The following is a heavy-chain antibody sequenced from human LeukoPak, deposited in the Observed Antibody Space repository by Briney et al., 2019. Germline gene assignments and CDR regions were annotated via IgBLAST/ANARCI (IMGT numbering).Heavy chain of an antibody. CDR2: LYYSGSP. V-gene: IGHV4-59*01. CDR1: GGSLSSYY. Sequence: SETLSLTCTVSGGSLSSYYWNWIRQPPGKGLEWIGYLYYSGSPNYNPSLKSRVTISVDTSKNQFSLKLSSVTAADAAVYYWARGGPEGYFDYWGKGTLVTVSS. J-gene: IGHJ4*02. CDR3: ARGGPEGYFDY. D-gene: IGHD3-16*01.